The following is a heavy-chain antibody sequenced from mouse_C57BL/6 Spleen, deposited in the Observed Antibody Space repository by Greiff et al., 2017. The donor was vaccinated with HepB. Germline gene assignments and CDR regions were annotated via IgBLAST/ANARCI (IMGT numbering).Heavy chain of an antibody. V-gene: IGHV1-39*01. CDR3: ARTGLYYGSTYYYAMDY. J-gene: IGHJ4*01. CDR1: GYSFTDYN. CDR2: INPNYGTT. D-gene: IGHD1-1*01. Sequence: LQESGPELVKPGASVKISCKASGYSFTDYNMNWVKQSNGKSLEWIGVINPNYGTTSYNQKFKGKATLTVDQSSSTAYMQLNSLTSEDSAVYYCARTGLYYGSTYYYAMDYWGQGTSVTVSS.